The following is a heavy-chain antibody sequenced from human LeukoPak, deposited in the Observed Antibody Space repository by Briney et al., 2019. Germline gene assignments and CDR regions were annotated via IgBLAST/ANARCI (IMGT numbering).Heavy chain of an antibody. CDR3: AKDEYYYDSSGYYYDY. CDR2: IYYSGST. J-gene: IGHJ4*02. CDR1: GGSISSHY. V-gene: IGHV4-59*11. D-gene: IGHD3-22*01. Sequence: KSSETLSLTCTVSGGSISSHYWSWIRQPPGKGLEWIGYIYYSGSTNYNPSLKSRVTISVDTSKNQFSLKLTSVTAADTAVYYCAKDEYYYDSSGYYYDYWGQGTLVTVSS.